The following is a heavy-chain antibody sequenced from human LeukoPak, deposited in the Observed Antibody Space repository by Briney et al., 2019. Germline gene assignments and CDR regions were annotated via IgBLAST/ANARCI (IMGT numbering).Heavy chain of an antibody. D-gene: IGHD5-18*01. J-gene: IGHJ4*02. Sequence: GGSLRLSRAASGFTFSSYSMNWVRQAPGKGLEWVSYISSSSSTIYYADSVKGRFTISRDNAKNSLYLQMSSLRAEDTAVYYCAPTPRGTAMVLDYWGQGTLVTVSS. V-gene: IGHV3-48*01. CDR2: ISSSSSTI. CDR1: GFTFSSYS. CDR3: APTPRGTAMVLDY.